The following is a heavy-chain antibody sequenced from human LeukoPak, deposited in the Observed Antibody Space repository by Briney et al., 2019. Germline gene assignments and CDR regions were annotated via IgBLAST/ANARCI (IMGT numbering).Heavy chain of an antibody. CDR1: GFSFSTSS. CDR2: ISKSSSII. V-gene: IGHV3-48*01. CDR3: TRADYSSGLLFFDY. D-gene: IGHD6-19*01. J-gene: IGHJ4*02. Sequence: GGSLRLSCAGSGFSFSTSSMNWVRQAPGKGLEWLSYISKSSSIIYYADSLEGRFTISRDNAKNSLYLQMNSLKTEDTAVYYCTRADYSSGLLFFDYWGQGTLVTVSS.